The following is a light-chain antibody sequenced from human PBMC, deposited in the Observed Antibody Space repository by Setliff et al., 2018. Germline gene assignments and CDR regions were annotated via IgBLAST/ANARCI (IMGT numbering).Light chain of an antibody. CDR1: TSDVGGYDY. V-gene: IGLV2-8*01. Sequence: QSALTQPPSASGSPGQSVTISCTGTTSDVGGYDYVSWYQQHPDKAPKLILYEVTKRPSGVPDRFSGSKSGNTASLTVSGLQADDEADYYCSAYAGSNNWGVFGTGTKATV. CDR2: EVT. J-gene: IGLJ1*01. CDR3: SAYAGSNNWGV.